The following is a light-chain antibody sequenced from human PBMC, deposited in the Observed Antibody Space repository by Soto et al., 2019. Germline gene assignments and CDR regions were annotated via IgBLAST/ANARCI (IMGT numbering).Light chain of an antibody. CDR2: EVS. V-gene: IGLV2-14*01. Sequence: QSALTQPASMSGSPGQSITISCTGTSSDIGYYKYVSWYQQHPGKAPKLLIFEVSNRPSGVSNRFSASKSGNTASLTISGLQAEDEADYYCSSYSVSSTPNVFGTGTKVTVL. CDR1: SSDIGYYKY. CDR3: SSYSVSSTPNV. J-gene: IGLJ1*01.